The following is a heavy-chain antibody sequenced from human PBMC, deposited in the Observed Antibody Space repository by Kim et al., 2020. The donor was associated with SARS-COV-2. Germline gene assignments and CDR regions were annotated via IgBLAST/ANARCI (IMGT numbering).Heavy chain of an antibody. J-gene: IGHJ6*02. Sequence: GGSLRLSCAASGFTFSDYAMSWVRQAPGKGLECVSGISGSGGDTYYADSAKGRFTISRDNSKSTLYLQMNSLRAEDTAVYYCAKSSGTYRLYYYAMDVWGQGTTVTVSS. V-gene: IGHV3-23*01. CDR3: AKSSGTYRLYYYAMDV. CDR2: ISGSGGDT. CDR1: GFTFSDYA. D-gene: IGHD1-26*01.